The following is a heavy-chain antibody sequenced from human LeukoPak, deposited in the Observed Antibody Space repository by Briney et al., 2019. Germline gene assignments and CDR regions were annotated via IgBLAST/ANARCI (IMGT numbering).Heavy chain of an antibody. CDR3: ARDHNPYGDAFDI. Sequence: SETLSLTCTVSGGSISSGGYYWSWIRQHPGKGLEWIGYIYYSGSTYYNLSLKSRVTISVDTSKNQFSLKLSSVTAADTAVYYCARDHNPYGDAFDIWGQGTMVTVSS. J-gene: IGHJ3*02. D-gene: IGHD1-14*01. V-gene: IGHV4-31*03. CDR1: GGSISSGGYY. CDR2: IYYSGST.